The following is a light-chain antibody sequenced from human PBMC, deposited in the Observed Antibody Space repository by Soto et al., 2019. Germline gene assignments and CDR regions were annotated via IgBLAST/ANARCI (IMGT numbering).Light chain of an antibody. J-gene: IGKJ2*01. CDR2: AAS. CDR1: PSLSSY. V-gene: IGKV1-39*01. Sequence: DIQMPQSPSSLSASVGDRVTITCRASPSLSSYLKWYQQKPGKAPKLLIYAASSLQSVVPSRFSGSGSGPDFSLPISSLQPEDFATSYCRHSYRTPHTFGQGNKLEIK. CDR3: RHSYRTPHT.